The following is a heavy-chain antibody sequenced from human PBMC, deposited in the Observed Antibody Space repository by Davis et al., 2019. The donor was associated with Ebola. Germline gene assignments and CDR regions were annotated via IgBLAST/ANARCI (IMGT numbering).Heavy chain of an antibody. Sequence: GSLRLSCAVYGGSFSGYYWSWIRQPPGKGLEWIGEINHSGSTNYNPSLKSRVTISVDTSKNQFSLKLSSVTAADTAVYYCARGYSLAFFDYWGQGTLVTVSS. D-gene: IGHD2-15*01. CDR2: INHSGST. V-gene: IGHV4-34*01. CDR3: ARGYSLAFFDY. CDR1: GGSFSGYY. J-gene: IGHJ4*02.